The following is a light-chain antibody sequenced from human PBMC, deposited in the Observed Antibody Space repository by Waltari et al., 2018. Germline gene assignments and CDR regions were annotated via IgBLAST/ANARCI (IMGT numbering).Light chain of an antibody. CDR3: AAWDYKLNGVL. V-gene: IGLV1-44*01. Sequence: QSAMTQSPSASGPPGQTVTISCFGGSSNVGNNPVNWYQQLPGTAPKVLIYSNNQRRSGVPDRFSGSKSGTTASLAIRGLQSEDEADYYCAAWDYKLNGVLYGGGTKLTVL. CDR2: SNN. J-gene: IGLJ3*02. CDR1: SSNVGNNP.